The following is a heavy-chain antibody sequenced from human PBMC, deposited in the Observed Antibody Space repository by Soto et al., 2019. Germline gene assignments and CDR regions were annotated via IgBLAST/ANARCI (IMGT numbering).Heavy chain of an antibody. J-gene: IGHJ1*01. V-gene: IGHV1-69*12. CDR3: ARLRASNYEAYQH. Sequence: QVQLVQSGAEVKKPGSSVKVSCKASGGTFSTYPISWVRQAPGQGLEWMGGINPIFCTANYAQKLQGRVTITADESTTTAYMQLRSLRSDDTAVYYCARLRASNYEAYQHWGQGTLVTVSS. CDR1: GGTFSTYP. D-gene: IGHD4-4*01. CDR2: INPIFCTA.